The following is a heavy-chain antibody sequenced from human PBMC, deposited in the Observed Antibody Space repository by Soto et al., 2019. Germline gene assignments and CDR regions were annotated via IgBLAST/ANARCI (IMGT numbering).Heavy chain of an antibody. CDR2: ISGSGDRT. Sequence: EVQLLESGGGLVQPGGSLRLSCAASGITISNYPMSWVRQAPGKGLDWVSGISGSGDRTYYADSAQGRFTISKDIYSNSLSMQLDSLGVEDTAVYFCVKDDGGYPSTAPHWGQGTLVTVSS. CDR3: VKDDGGYPSTAPH. V-gene: IGHV3-23*01. CDR1: GITISNYP. J-gene: IGHJ4*02. D-gene: IGHD3-22*01.